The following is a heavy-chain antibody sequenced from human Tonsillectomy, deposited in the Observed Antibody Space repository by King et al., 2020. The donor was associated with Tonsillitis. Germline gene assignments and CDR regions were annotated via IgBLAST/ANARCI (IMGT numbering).Heavy chain of an antibody. CDR2: INGGGSTK. J-gene: IGHJ2*01. CDR1: GFTFSTYE. Sequence: DVQLVESGGGLVQPGGSLRLSCAASGFTFSTYEMNWVRQAPGKGLEWVSYINGGGSTKYYADSVTGRFTISRDNAKNSVYMQMNSLRVDDTAVYYCASLWDFGLWGRGTLVTVSS. V-gene: IGHV3-48*03. CDR3: ASLWDFGL.